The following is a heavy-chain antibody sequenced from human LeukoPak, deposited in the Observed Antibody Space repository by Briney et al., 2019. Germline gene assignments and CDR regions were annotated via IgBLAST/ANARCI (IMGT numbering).Heavy chain of an antibody. CDR2: INPNSGGT. J-gene: IGHJ4*02. CDR1: GYTFTSYG. Sequence: GASVKVSCKASGYTFTSYGISWVRQAPGQGLEWMGWINPNSGGTNYAQKFQGRVTMTRDTSISTAYMGLSRLRSDDTAVYYCARAAAVAGDYWGQGTLVTVSS. D-gene: IGHD6-19*01. V-gene: IGHV1-2*02. CDR3: ARAAAVAGDY.